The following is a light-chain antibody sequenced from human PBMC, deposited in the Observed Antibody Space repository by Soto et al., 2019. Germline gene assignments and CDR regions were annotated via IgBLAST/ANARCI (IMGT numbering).Light chain of an antibody. CDR1: QSISSW. J-gene: IGKJ1*01. CDR3: QQYNSYPWT. V-gene: IGKV1-5*03. Sequence: DIQMTQSPSTLSASVGDRVTITCRASQSISSWLAWYQQKPGKAPKLLIYKASSLECGVPSRFSGSGSGTEFTLTISSLQPDDVATYYCQQYNSYPWTFGQGTKVEIK. CDR2: KAS.